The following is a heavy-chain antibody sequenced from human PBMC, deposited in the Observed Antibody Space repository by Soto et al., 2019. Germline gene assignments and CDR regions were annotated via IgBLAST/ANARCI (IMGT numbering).Heavy chain of an antibody. CDR2: INWNGGST. Sequence: EVQLVESGGGVVRPRGSLRLSCAASGFTFDDYGMSWVRQAPGKGLEWVSGINWNGGSTGYADSVKGRFTISRDNAKNSLYLQMNSLRAEDTALYYCARRSYSSRFYPSGMDVWGQGTMVTVSS. D-gene: IGHD6-13*01. CDR3: ARRSYSSRFYPSGMDV. J-gene: IGHJ6*02. CDR1: GFTFDDYG. V-gene: IGHV3-20*04.